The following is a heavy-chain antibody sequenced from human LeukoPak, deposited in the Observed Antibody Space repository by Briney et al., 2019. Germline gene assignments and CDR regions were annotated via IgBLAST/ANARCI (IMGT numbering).Heavy chain of an antibody. D-gene: IGHD3-10*01. CDR3: ARGTGSGSHSKS. J-gene: IGHJ4*02. V-gene: IGHV3-30*03. CDR2: ISYDGSNK. Sequence: GGSLRLSCAASGFTFSSYGMHWVRQAPGKGLEWVAVISYDGSNKYYADSVKGRFTISRDNSKNTLYLQMNSLRAEDTAVYYCARGTGSGSHSKSWGQGTLVTVSS. CDR1: GFTFSSYG.